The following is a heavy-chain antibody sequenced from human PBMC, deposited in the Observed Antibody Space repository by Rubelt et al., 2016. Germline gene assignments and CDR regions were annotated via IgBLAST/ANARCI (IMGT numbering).Heavy chain of an antibody. D-gene: IGHD3-22*01. Sequence: QVQLQESGPGLVKPSETLSLTCTVSGGSISSYYWSWIRQPPGKGLEWIGYIYYSGSTNYNPSLKSRVTISVDTSKNQCSLKLSSVTAADTAVYYCARDYYDSSGYYGYWGQGTLVTVSS. CDR3: ARDYYDSSGYYGY. CDR2: IYYSGST. J-gene: IGHJ4*02. CDR1: GGSISSYY. V-gene: IGHV4-59*12.